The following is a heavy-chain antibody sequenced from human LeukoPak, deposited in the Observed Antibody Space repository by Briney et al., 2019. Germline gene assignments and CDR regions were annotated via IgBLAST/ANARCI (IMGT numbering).Heavy chain of an antibody. J-gene: IGHJ3*02. CDR3: ARVRNYLDAFDI. V-gene: IGHV4-59*01. CDR1: GCSICNYY. CDR2: IYDTGST. D-gene: IGHD5-24*01. Sequence: NPSETLSLTCTVSGCSICNYYWAWIPQPPGKGLEGIGYIYDTGSTNYNPAPKRRLTISLHTSRNKFSLNLSSLTAADTAIYYCARVRNYLDAFDIWGEGRMVTVSS.